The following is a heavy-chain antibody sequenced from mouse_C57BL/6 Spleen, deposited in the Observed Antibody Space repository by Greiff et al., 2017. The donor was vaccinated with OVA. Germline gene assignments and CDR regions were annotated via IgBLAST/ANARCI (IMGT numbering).Heavy chain of an antibody. J-gene: IGHJ4*01. D-gene: IGHD1-1*01. CDR1: GYAFSSYW. Sequence: VQRVESGAELVKPGASVKISCKASGYAFSSYWMNWVKQRPGKGLEWIGQIYPGDGDTNYNGKFKGKATLTADKSSSTAYMQLSSLTSEDSAVYFCARYGTLYAMDYWGQGTSVTVSS. V-gene: IGHV1-80*01. CDR2: IYPGDGDT. CDR3: ARYGTLYAMDY.